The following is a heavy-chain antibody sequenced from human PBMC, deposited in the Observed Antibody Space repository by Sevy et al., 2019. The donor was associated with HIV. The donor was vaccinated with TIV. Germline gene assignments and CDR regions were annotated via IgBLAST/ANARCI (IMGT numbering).Heavy chain of an antibody. J-gene: IGHJ4*02. CDR3: ARGGPSRRSPINFDY. CDR1: GDSVSSNSAA. CDR2: TYYRSKWYN. V-gene: IGHV6-1*01. D-gene: IGHD1-20*01. Sequence: KQSQTLSLTCAISGDSVSSNSAAWNWIRQSPSRGLEWLGRTYYRSKWYNDYAVSVKSRITINPDTSKNQFSLQLNSVTPEDTAVYYCARGGPSRRSPINFDYWGQGTLVAVSS.